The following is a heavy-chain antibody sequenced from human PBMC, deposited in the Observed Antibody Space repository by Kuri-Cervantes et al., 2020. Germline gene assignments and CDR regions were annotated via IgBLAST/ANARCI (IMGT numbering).Heavy chain of an antibody. CDR2: IYPGDFDT. CDR1: GYSFTSSW. V-gene: IGHV5-51*01. D-gene: IGHD5-18*01. CDR3: ASATGGSYGLGYYYGMDV. Sequence: GESLKISCKGSGYSFTSSWIGWVRQMPGKGLEWMGIIYPGDFDTNYSPSFQGQVTISADKSISTAYLQWSSLKASDTAMYYCASATGGSYGLGYYYGMDVWGQGTTVTVSS. J-gene: IGHJ6*02.